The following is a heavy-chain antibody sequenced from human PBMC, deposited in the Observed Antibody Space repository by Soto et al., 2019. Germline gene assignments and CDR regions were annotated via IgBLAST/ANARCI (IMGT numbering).Heavy chain of an antibody. V-gene: IGHV3-11*01. D-gene: IGHD6-13*01. CDR3: ARDWASADHYYYYGLDV. J-gene: IGHJ6*02. CDR2: ISSSGSTI. Sequence: GGSLRLSCAASGFTFSDYYMSWIRQAPGKGLEWVSYISSSGSTIYYADSVKGRFTISRDNAKNSLYLQMNSLRAEDTAVYYCARDWASADHYYYYGLDVWGQGTTVTVAS. CDR1: GFTFSDYY.